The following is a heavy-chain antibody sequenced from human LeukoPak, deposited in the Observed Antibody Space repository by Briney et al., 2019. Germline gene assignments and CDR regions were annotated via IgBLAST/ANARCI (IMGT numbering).Heavy chain of an antibody. Sequence: TGGSLRLSCAASGFTVSSNYMNWVRQAPGKGLEWVSVIYSGGSTYYADSVKGRFTISRDNSKNMLYLQMNSLRAEDTAVYYCATRDFFDYWGQGTLVTVSS. CDR2: IYSGGST. J-gene: IGHJ4*02. CDR3: ATRDFFDY. CDR1: GFTVSSNY. V-gene: IGHV3-53*01.